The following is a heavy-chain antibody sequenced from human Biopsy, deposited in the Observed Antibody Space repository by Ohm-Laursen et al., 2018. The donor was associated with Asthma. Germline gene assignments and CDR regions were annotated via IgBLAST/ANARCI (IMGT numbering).Heavy chain of an antibody. CDR1: GGSISSSSYY. J-gene: IGHJ4*02. CDR2: IYYSGST. Sequence: SDTLSLTCTVSGGSISSSSYYWGWIRRPPGKGLEFIGTIYYSGSTYYKPSLKSRVTLSEDAPKNQFSRKLTSVTAADTAVYYCVSPPGYWGQGTRVTVSS. V-gene: IGHV4-39*01. CDR3: VSPPGY.